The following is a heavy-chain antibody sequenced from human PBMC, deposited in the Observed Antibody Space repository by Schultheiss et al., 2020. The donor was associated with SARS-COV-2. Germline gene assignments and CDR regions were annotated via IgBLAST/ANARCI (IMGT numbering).Heavy chain of an antibody. CDR1: GFTFSSYA. J-gene: IGHJ4*02. Sequence: GESLKISCAASGFTFSSYAMHWVRQAPGKGLEWVAVISYDGSNKYYADSVKGRFTISRDNSKNTLYLQMNSLRAEDTAVYYCVKAPGYCSSTSCYTDPLFDYWGQGTLVTVSS. CDR3: VKAPGYCSSTSCYTDPLFDY. CDR2: ISYDGSNK. V-gene: IGHV3-30-3*01. D-gene: IGHD2-2*02.